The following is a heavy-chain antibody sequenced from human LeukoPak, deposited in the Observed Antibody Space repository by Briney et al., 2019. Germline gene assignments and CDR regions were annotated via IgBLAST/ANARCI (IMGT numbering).Heavy chain of an antibody. Sequence: GGSLRLSCAASGFTFDDYAMHWVRQAPGKGLVWVSRINSDGSSKTYADSVKGRFTISRDNAKNTLSLQMNSLRAEDTAVYYCLLSLDQWGQGTLVTVSS. D-gene: IGHD2/OR15-2a*01. J-gene: IGHJ4*02. CDR2: INSDGSSK. CDR3: LLSLDQ. CDR1: GFTFDDYA. V-gene: IGHV3-74*01.